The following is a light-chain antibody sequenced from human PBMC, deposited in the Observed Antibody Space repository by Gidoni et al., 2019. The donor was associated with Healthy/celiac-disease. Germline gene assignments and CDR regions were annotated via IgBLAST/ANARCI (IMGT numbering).Light chain of an antibody. CDR1: QRNRIY. CDR3: QQSYSTPGFT. J-gene: IGKJ3*01. Sequence: DIQMTQSPSSLSASVGDRVTITCRASQRNRIYLNWYQQKPGKDPKLLIYAASSLQSGVPSRLSGSGSGTDFTLTISSLQPEDFATYYCQQSYSTPGFTFGHGTKVDIK. CDR2: AAS. V-gene: IGKV1-39*01.